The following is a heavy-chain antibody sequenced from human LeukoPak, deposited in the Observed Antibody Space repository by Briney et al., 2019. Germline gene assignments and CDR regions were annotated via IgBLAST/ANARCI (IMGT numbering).Heavy chain of an antibody. CDR1: GFTFDDYA. CDR3: AKCHSSGWPSPFDY. V-gene: IGHV3-9*03. D-gene: IGHD6-19*01. CDR2: ISWNSGSI. J-gene: IGHJ4*02. Sequence: PGXSLRLSCAASGFTFDDYAMHWVRQAPGKGLEWVSGISWNSGSIVYADSVKGRFTIYRDNAKNSLYLQMNSLRAEDMALYYCAKCHSSGWPSPFDYWGQGTLVTVSS.